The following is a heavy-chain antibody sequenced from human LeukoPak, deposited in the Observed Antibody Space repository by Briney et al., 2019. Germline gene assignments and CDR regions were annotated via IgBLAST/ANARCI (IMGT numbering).Heavy chain of an antibody. J-gene: IGHJ4*02. V-gene: IGHV3-66*01. CDR1: GFTVSSDY. D-gene: IGHD5-24*01. CDR2: ISSGGST. Sequence: GGSLRLSCSASGFTVSSDYMGWVRRAPEKGLEWVSLISSGGSTYYADSLKGRFTISRDNSKNTLYLQMNSLRAEDTAVYYCGRVGDGYNDNYWGQGTLVTVSS. CDR3: GRVGDGYNDNY.